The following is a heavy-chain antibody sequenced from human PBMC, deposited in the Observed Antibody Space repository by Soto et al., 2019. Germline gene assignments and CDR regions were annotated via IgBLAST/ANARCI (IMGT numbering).Heavy chain of an antibody. V-gene: IGHV3-21*01. D-gene: IGHD3-22*01. CDR3: ARGGDTSGSWPRF. CDR1: GFTFSSYS. CDR2: ISSSSSYI. Sequence: GGSLRLSCAASGFTFSSYSLNWVRQAPGKGLEWVSSISSSSSYIYYADSVKGRFTISRDDAKNSLFLQMSSLRVEDTAVYYCARGGDTSGSWPRFWGQGTLVTVSS. J-gene: IGHJ4*02.